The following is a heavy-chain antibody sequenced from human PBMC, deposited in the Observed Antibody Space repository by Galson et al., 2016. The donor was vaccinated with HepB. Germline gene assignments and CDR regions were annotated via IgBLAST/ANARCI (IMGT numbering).Heavy chain of an antibody. CDR3: ATPPSVGY. Sequence: SLRLSCAASGFTVFNNYMSWVRQAPGKGLEGVAVIYSGGTTNYADSVKGRFTIARDKSKNTLYLQMNSLRPEDTAVYYCATPPSVGYWGQGTLVTVSS. J-gene: IGHJ4*02. CDR1: GFTVFNNY. D-gene: IGHD3-16*01. V-gene: IGHV3-66*01. CDR2: IYSGGTT.